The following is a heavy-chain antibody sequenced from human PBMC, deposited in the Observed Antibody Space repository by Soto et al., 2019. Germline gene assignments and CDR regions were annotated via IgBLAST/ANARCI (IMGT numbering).Heavy chain of an antibody. J-gene: IGHJ5*02. D-gene: IGHD3-3*01. CDR3: ARGQRFSDWFDP. CDR2: VYSSGGT. CDR1: GGSMSSYY. V-gene: IGHV4-4*07. Sequence: XGTLSLTCTVSGGSMSSYYWTWIRQPAGKGLEWIGRVYSSGGTHYNPSLKSRVTISLDTSKNQFSLRLLSVTDADTAVYYCARGQRFSDWFDPWGQGTLVTVSS.